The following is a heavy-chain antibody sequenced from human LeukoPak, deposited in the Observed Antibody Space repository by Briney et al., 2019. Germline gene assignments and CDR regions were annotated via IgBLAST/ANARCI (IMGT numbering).Heavy chain of an antibody. Sequence: RGSLRLSCTSSRFTFSNFWMSWVRQAPGKGLEWVASIKHDGSGKYYVDSVEGRFTISRDNAENSVSLQMSSLGAEDTALYYCARGDFDFWGQGTLVTVSS. CDR1: RFTFSNFW. CDR3: ARGDFDF. J-gene: IGHJ4*02. V-gene: IGHV3-7*03. CDR2: IKHDGSGK.